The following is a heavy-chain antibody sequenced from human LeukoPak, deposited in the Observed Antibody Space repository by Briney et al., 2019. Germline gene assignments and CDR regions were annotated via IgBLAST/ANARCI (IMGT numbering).Heavy chain of an antibody. CDR1: GVPISTYY. CDR3: ARGGCCASPIGY. Sequence: SEPLSRTCSLCGVPISTYYWSWIRQPPGKGLVWIGYIYHSGSTNYNPSLKSRVTISVDTSKNQFSLKLSSVTAADTAVYYCARGGCCASPIGYWGQGALVTVSS. CDR2: IYHSGST. V-gene: IGHV4-59*01. J-gene: IGHJ4*02. D-gene: IGHD2-15*01.